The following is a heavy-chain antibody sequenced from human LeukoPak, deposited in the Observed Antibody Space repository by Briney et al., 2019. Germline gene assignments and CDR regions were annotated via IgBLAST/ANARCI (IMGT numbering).Heavy chain of an antibody. CDR1: GGTFSSYA. CDR2: IIPIFGTA. J-gene: IGHJ4*02. CDR3: AGIGRYQLPYILDY. V-gene: IGHV1-69*13. D-gene: IGHD2-2*01. Sequence: GASVKVSCKASGGTFSSYAISWVRQAPGQGLEWMGGIIPIFGTANYAQKFQGRVTITADESTSTAYMELSSLRSEDTAVYCCAGIGRYQLPYILDYWGQGTLVIVSS.